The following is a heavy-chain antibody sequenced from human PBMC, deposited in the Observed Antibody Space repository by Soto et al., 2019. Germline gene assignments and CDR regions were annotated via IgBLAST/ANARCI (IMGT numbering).Heavy chain of an antibody. J-gene: IGHJ4*02. V-gene: IGHV3-7*03. CDR3: ARDRAYSRFDY. Sequence: EVQLVESGGGLVQPGGSLRLSCAVSGFSFSSAWMTWIRQAPGKGLERVAIMNEDGSERYYVDSVKGRFTISRDNAKKALFLQMNGLRVKDTAVYFCARDRAYSRFDYWGQGSLVTVSS. CDR1: GFSFSSAW. CDR2: MNEDGSER. D-gene: IGHD4-4*01.